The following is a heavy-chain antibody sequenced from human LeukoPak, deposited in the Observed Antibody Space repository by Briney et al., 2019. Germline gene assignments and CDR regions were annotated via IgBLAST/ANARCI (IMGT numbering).Heavy chain of an antibody. Sequence: PGESLKISCKGSGYSFTSYWIGWVRQMPGKGLEWMGIIYPGDSDTRYSPSFQGQVTISADKSISTAYLQWSSLKASDTAMYYCARHGTGSSRGNWFDPWGQGTLVTVSS. CDR2: IYPGDSDT. D-gene: IGHD1-1*01. CDR3: ARHGTGSSRGNWFDP. V-gene: IGHV5-51*01. CDR1: GYSFTSYW. J-gene: IGHJ5*02.